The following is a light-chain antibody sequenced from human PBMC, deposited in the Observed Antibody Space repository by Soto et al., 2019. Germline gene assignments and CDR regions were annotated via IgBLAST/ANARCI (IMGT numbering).Light chain of an antibody. J-gene: IGLJ1*01. CDR3: TSYGTGSTV. CDR1: SSDVGGYNY. Sequence: QSALTQPASVSGSPGQSITISCTGTSSDVGGYNYVSWYQQHPGKAPQLMIYEVNNRPSGVSNRFSGSKSGNTASLTISGLQAEDEAAYYCTSYGTGSTVFGTGTKVTVL. V-gene: IGLV2-14*01. CDR2: EVN.